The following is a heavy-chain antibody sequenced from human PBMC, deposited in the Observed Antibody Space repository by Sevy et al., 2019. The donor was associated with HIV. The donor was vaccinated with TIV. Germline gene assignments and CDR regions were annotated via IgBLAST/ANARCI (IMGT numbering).Heavy chain of an antibody. V-gene: IGHV1-46*01. CDR1: GDTFTNNY. Sequence: ASVKVSCKASGDTFTNNYIHWVRQAPGQGLEWMGMVDPSAGNTTYAQKFQVRVTMTRDTSTSILYMDLSSLRSEDTAVYYSVGDDPDQHFDSWGQGTLVTVSS. J-gene: IGHJ4*02. CDR2: VDPSAGNT. CDR3: VGDDPDQHFDS.